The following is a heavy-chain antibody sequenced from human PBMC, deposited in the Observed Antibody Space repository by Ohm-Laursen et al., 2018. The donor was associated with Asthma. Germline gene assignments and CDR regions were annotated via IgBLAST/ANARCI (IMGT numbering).Heavy chain of an antibody. Sequence: SLRLSCAASGFTFSSYGMHWVRQAPGKGLEWVAVISYDGSNKYYADSVKGRFTISRDNSKNTLYLQMNSLRAEDTAVYYCAKDSKPNYYDSSGYYSIPDYWGQGTLVTVSS. CDR3: AKDSKPNYYDSSGYYSIPDY. V-gene: IGHV3-30*18. J-gene: IGHJ4*02. CDR2: ISYDGSNK. D-gene: IGHD3-22*01. CDR1: GFTFSSYG.